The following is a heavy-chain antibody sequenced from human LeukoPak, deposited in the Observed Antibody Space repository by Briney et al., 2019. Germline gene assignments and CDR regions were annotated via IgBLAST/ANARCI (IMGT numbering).Heavy chain of an antibody. CDR2: INPNSGAT. Sequence: GASVKVSCKASGYTFTIYYMHWVRQAPGQGLEWMGWINPNSGATSYAQRFQGRVTMTRDTSISTAYMELSGLTSDDTAVYYCARNPPYCTSTSCYNDYCGQGTLVTVSS. CDR1: GYTFTIYY. D-gene: IGHD2-2*02. V-gene: IGHV1-2*02. J-gene: IGHJ4*02. CDR3: ARNPPYCTSTSCYNDY.